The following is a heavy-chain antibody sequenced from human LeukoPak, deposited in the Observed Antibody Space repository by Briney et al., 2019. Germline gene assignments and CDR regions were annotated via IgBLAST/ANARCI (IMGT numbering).Heavy chain of an antibody. D-gene: IGHD5-18*01. CDR3: ARHSNTAMVDY. CDR2: INPNSGGT. J-gene: IGHJ4*02. Sequence: GASVKVSCKASGYTLTSYYMHWVRQAPGQGLEWMGRINPNSGGTNYAQKFQGRVTMTRDTSISTAYMELSRLRSDDTAVCYCARHSNTAMVDYWGQGTLVTVSS. V-gene: IGHV1-2*06. CDR1: GYTLTSYY.